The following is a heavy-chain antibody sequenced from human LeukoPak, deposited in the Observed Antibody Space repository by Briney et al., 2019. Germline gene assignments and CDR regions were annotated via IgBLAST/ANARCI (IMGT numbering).Heavy chain of an antibody. CDR2: INHSGST. Sequence: PSETLSLTCAVYGGSFSGYYWSWIRQPPGKGLEWIGEINHSGSTNYNPSLKSRVTISVDTSKNQFSLKLSSVTAADTAVYYCARDRGKNYDFWSGYPFFDYWGQGTLVTVSS. V-gene: IGHV4-34*01. J-gene: IGHJ4*02. CDR1: GGSFSGYY. CDR3: ARDRGKNYDFWSGYPFFDY. D-gene: IGHD3-3*01.